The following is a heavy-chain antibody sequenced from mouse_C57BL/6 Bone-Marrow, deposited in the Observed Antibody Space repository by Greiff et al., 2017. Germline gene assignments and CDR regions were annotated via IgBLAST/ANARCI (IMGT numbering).Heavy chain of an antibody. D-gene: IGHD4-1*01. Sequence: QVQLQQPGAELVKPGASVKMSCKASGYTFTSYWITWVKQRPGQGLEWIGDIYPTSGRTNYNEKLQSKAILTVDTSSNTAYMQLSSLTSEDSAVFYCARSGPLGRSFDYWGQGTTLTVSS. CDR3: ARSGPLGRSFDY. J-gene: IGHJ2*01. V-gene: IGHV1-55*01. CDR2: IYPTSGRT. CDR1: GYTFTSYW.